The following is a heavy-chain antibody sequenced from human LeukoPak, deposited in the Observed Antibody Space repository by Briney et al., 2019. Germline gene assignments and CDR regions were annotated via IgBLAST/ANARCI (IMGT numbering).Heavy chain of an antibody. D-gene: IGHD3-10*01. Sequence: SETLSLTCTVSGGSITSGGYYWSWIRQHPGKGLEWIGYIYYSGSTYYNPYLKSRVTISVDTSKNQSSLKLSSVTAADTAVYYCARRVTGSGSYWFDPWGQGTLVTVSS. CDR1: GGSITSGGYY. CDR2: IYYSGST. CDR3: ARRVTGSGSYWFDP. V-gene: IGHV4-31*03. J-gene: IGHJ5*02.